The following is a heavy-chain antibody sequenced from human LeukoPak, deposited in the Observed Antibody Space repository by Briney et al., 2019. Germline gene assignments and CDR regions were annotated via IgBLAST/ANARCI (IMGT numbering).Heavy chain of an antibody. CDR1: GGSVSSGSYY. CDR2: IHYSGSA. Sequence: SETLSLTCTVSGGSVSSGSYYWSWIRQPPGRGLEWIAYIHYSGSAAYNPPLKSRVTISGDMSTNQFSLKMTSVTAVDTAVYYCARGRHYDYVWGSYRYPSPFDYWGQGTLVTVSS. J-gene: IGHJ4*02. D-gene: IGHD3-16*02. V-gene: IGHV4-61*01. CDR3: ARGRHYDYVWGSYRYPSPFDY.